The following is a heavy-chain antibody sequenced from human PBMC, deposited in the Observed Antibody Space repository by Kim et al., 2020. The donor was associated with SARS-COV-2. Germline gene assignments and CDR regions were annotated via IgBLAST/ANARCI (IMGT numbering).Heavy chain of an antibody. CDR2: IKQDGSEK. J-gene: IGHJ5*02. V-gene: IGHV3-7*01. Sequence: GGSLRLSCAASGFIFSNYWMSWVRQAPGKGLEWVANIKQDGSEKYYVDSVKGRFTISRDNAKNSLYLQMNSLRAEDTAVYYCARDQNYYDGSPFDPWGQGTLVTVSS. D-gene: IGHD3-22*01. CDR1: GFIFSNYW. CDR3: ARDQNYYDGSPFDP.